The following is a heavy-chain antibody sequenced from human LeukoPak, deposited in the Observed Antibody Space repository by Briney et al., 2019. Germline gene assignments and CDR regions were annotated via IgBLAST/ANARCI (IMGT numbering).Heavy chain of an antibody. CDR1: GGSISSYY. J-gene: IGHJ3*02. Sequence: SETLSLTCTVSGGSISSYYWSWIRQPPGKGLEWIGYIYYSGSTNYNPSLKSRVTISVDTSKNQFSLKLTSVTAADTAVYYCARALSYSGRSDIWSQGTMVTVSS. D-gene: IGHD1-26*01. CDR2: IYYSGST. V-gene: IGHV4-59*01. CDR3: ARALSYSGRSDI.